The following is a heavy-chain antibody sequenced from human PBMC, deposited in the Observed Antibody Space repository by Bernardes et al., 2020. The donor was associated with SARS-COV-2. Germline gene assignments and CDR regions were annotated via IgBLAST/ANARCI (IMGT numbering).Heavy chain of an antibody. D-gene: IGHD6-25*01. Sequence: ASVKVSCKASGYTFTDYYVHWVRQAPGQGLECMGWISPNTGGTQYPQKFQGRVTMTRDTSISTVYMELSGLRSDDTAVYYCTRQGGYNDLDYWGQGTLVTVSS. CDR2: ISPNTGGT. V-gene: IGHV1-2*02. CDR1: GYTFTDYY. J-gene: IGHJ4*02. CDR3: TRQGGYNDLDY.